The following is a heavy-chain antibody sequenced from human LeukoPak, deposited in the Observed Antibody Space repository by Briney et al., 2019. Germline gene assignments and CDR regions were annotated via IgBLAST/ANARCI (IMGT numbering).Heavy chain of an antibody. V-gene: IGHV4-39*02. Sequence: PSETLSLTCTVSGGSISSSSYYWGWIRQPPGKGLEWIGSIYYSGSTYYNPSLKSRVTISVDTSKNQFSLKLSSVTAADTAVYYCARDRGAGKVYYFDYWGQGTLVTVSS. J-gene: IGHJ4*02. CDR1: GGSISSSSYY. D-gene: IGHD3-10*01. CDR3: ARDRGAGKVYYFDY. CDR2: IYYSGST.